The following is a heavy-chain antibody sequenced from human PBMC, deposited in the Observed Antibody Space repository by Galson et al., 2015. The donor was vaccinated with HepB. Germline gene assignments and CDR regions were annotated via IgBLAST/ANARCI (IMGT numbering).Heavy chain of an antibody. CDR2: VSAYNGNT. Sequence: SVKVSCKASGYTFTSYGISWVRQAPGQGLEWMGWVSAYNGNTNFAQKLQGRVTMTTDTSTSTAYMELRSLRSDDTAVYYCARSEAELLLYYYTMDVWGQGTTVTVSS. J-gene: IGHJ6*02. V-gene: IGHV1-18*01. CDR1: GYTFTSYG. CDR3: ARSEAELLLYYYTMDV. D-gene: IGHD3-10*01.